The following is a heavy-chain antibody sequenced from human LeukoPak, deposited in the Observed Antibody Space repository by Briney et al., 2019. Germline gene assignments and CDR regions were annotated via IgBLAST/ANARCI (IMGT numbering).Heavy chain of an antibody. CDR2: ISGSGGST. D-gene: IGHD3-16*02. CDR1: GFTFSSYA. V-gene: IGHV3-23*01. CDR3: AKGLLFGGVIASSLIDY. J-gene: IGHJ4*02. Sequence: GGSLRLSCAASGFTFSSYAMSWVRQAPGKGLEWVSAISGSGGSTYYADSVKGRFTISRDNSKNTLYLQMNSLRAEDTAVYYCAKGLLFGGVIASSLIDYWGQGTLVTVSS.